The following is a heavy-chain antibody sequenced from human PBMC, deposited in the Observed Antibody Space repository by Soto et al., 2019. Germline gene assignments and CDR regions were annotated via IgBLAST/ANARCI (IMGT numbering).Heavy chain of an antibody. Sequence: QITLKESGPTLVKPTQTLTLTCTFSGFSLSTSGMGVAWIRQPPEKALEWLAVIYWTDDKRYSPSLKSRHTNTKETSKNQVVLTMTNMDPVETATYYCAHRKSGYYGSEKTYYYGMDVWGKGTTVSVSS. CDR1: GFSLSTSGMG. D-gene: IGHD3-10*01. CDR2: IYWTDDK. CDR3: AHRKSGYYGSEKTYYYGMDV. V-gene: IGHV2-5*01. J-gene: IGHJ6*04.